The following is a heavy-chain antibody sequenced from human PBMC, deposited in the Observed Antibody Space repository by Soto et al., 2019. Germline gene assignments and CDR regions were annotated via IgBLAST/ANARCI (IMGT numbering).Heavy chain of an antibody. V-gene: IGHV4-61*01. Sequence: SETLSLTCTVSGGSVNSEHYYWSWIRQPPGKGLEWIGYIYYSGSTNYNPSLKSRVTISVDTSKNQFSLKLSSVTAADTAVYYCARPLFGRGNWFDPWGQGTLVTVSS. CDR2: IYYSGST. J-gene: IGHJ5*02. D-gene: IGHD3-10*01. CDR3: ARPLFGRGNWFDP. CDR1: GGSVNSEHYY.